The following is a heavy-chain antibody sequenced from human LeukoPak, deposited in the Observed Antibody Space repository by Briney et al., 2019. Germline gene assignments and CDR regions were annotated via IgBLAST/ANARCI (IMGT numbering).Heavy chain of an antibody. CDR1: GYTFTSYG. V-gene: IGHV1-18*01. CDR3: ARSELRYFDWLLMNNWFDP. Sequence: ASVKVSCKASGYTFTSYGISWVRQAPGQGLEWMGWISAYNGNTKYAQKLQGRVTMTTDTSTSTAYMELRRLRSDDTDVYYCARSELRYFDWLLMNNWFDPWGQGTLVTVSS. CDR2: ISAYNGNT. D-gene: IGHD3-9*01. J-gene: IGHJ5*02.